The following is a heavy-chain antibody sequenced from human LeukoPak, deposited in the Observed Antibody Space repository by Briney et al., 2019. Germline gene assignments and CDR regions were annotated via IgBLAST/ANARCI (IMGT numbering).Heavy chain of an antibody. CDR2: IKTKADGPA. V-gene: IGHV3-15*01. D-gene: IGHD6-6*01. Sequence: GGSLRLSCAASGFTFNSAWMSWVRQAPGKGLEWVARIKTKADGPAEYATPVKGRFAISRDDSQSMVYLQMSSLRSDGTAVYYCVWSSTWDKRFYLDQWGQGTLVTVSS. CDR3: VWSSTWDKRFYLDQ. CDR1: GFTFNSAW. J-gene: IGHJ4*02.